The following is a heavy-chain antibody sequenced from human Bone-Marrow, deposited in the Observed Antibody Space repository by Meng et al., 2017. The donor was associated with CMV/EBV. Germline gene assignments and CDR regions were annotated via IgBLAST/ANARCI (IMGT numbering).Heavy chain of an antibody. Sequence: SLKISCAASGFTFDDYAMHWVRQAPGKGLEWVSGISWNSGSTGYADSVKGRFTISRDNAKNSLYLQMNSLRPEDTALYYCAKATAGSSAYYYYAMDVWGQGTTVTLSS. CDR1: GFTFDDYA. CDR3: AKATAGSSAYYYYAMDV. CDR2: ISWNSGST. D-gene: IGHD1-26*01. V-gene: IGHV3-9*01. J-gene: IGHJ6*02.